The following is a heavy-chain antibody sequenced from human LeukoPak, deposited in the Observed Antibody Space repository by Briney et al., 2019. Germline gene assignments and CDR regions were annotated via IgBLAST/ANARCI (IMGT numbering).Heavy chain of an antibody. Sequence: GGSLRLSCAASGFTFSSFWMHWVRQAPGKGLEWVANIKQDGSEKYYVDSVKGRFTISRDNAKNSLYLQMNSLRAEDTAVYYCARGGAAAGTKGYFQHWGQGTLVTVSS. J-gene: IGHJ1*01. V-gene: IGHV3-7*01. D-gene: IGHD6-13*01. CDR1: GFTFSSFW. CDR3: ARGGAAAGTKGYFQH. CDR2: IKQDGSEK.